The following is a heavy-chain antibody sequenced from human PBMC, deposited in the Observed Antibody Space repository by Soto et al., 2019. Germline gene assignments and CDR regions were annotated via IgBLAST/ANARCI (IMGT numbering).Heavy chain of an antibody. CDR3: ATPLAYAMRGWDGLDV. V-gene: IGHV1-69*01. Sequence: QVQLVQSGAEVKKPGSSVKVSCKASGGTFSSYVIGWVRQAPGQGLEWMGGIIAIFGTTNYAQRFQGRVTITADESPSTAYMQLSSLRSEDTAVYYCATPLAYAMRGWDGLDVWGQGTTVTVSS. CDR1: GGTFSSYV. J-gene: IGHJ6*02. CDR2: IIAIFGTT. D-gene: IGHD2-8*01.